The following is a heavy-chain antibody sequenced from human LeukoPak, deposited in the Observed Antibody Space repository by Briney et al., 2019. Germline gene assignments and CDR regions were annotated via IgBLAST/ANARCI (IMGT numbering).Heavy chain of an antibody. Sequence: SVKVSCKASGGTFSSFAICWVRQAPGQWLEWMGGIIPIFGTANYAQKFQGRVTITADESTSTAYMELSSPRSEDTAVYYCARDYGGNSGDYWGQGTLVTVSS. J-gene: IGHJ4*02. CDR2: IIPIFGTA. V-gene: IGHV1-69*13. CDR1: GGTFSSFA. D-gene: IGHD4-23*01. CDR3: ARDYGGNSGDY.